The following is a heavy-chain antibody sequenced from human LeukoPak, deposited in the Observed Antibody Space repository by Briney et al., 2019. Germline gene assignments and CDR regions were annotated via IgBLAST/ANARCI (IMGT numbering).Heavy chain of an antibody. CDR1: GYTFTGYY. CDR3: ARYSGSFDFDY. CDR2: INPSGGNT. J-gene: IGHJ4*02. D-gene: IGHD1-26*01. Sequence: ASVKVSCKASGYTFTGYYIHWVRQAPGQGLEWMGMINPSGGNTNYAQKFQGRVTITRNTSISTAYMELSSLRSEDTAVYYCARYSGSFDFDYWGQGTLVTVSS. V-gene: IGHV1-46*01.